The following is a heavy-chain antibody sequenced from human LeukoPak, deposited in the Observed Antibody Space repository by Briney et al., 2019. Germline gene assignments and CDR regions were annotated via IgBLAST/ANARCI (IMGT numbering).Heavy chain of an antibody. J-gene: IGHJ6*02. V-gene: IGHV4-59*01. CDR3: ARDLQWLGPHYYYGMDG. CDR2: IYYSGST. D-gene: IGHD6-19*01. Sequence: SETLSLTCTVSGGSISSYYWSWIRQPPGKGLEWIGYIYYSGSTNYNPSLKSRVTISVDTSKNQFSLKLSSVTAADTAVYYCARDLQWLGPHYYYGMDGWGQGTTVTVS. CDR1: GGSISSYY.